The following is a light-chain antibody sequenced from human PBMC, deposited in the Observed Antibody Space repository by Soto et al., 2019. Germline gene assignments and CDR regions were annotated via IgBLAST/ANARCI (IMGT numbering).Light chain of an antibody. CDR3: LLYYGGAHLV. V-gene: IGLV7-43*01. CDR1: TGAVTSGYY. J-gene: IGLJ3*02. CDR2: STN. Sequence: QTVVTQEPSLTVSPGGKVTLTCASSTGAVTSGYYPNWFQRKPGQAPRALIYSTNNKYSWTPARFSGSLLGGKAALTLSGVQPEDEAEYYCLLYYGGAHLVFGGGTKLTVL.